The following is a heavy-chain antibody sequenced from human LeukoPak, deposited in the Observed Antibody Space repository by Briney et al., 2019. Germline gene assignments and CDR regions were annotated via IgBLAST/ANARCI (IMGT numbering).Heavy chain of an antibody. Sequence: PGGSLRLSCAASGFTFSSYAMHWVRQAPGKGLEWVAVISYDGSNKYYADSVKGRFTISRDNSKNTLYLQMNSLRAEDTAVYYCAKAPSQLGYCSGGSCYGFDYWGQGTLVTVSS. J-gene: IGHJ4*02. V-gene: IGHV3-30*04. D-gene: IGHD2-15*01. CDR2: ISYDGSNK. CDR1: GFTFSSYA. CDR3: AKAPSQLGYCSGGSCYGFDY.